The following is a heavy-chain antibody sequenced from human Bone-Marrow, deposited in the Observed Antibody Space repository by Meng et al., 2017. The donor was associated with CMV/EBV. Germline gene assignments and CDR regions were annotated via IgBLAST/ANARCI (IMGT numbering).Heavy chain of an antibody. CDR1: GFSLSTSGTC. D-gene: IGHD5-24*01. Sequence: SGPTLVKPTPTLTLTCTFSGFSLSTSGTCVSWVRQPPGKALEWLALIDWDDDKFYSTSLKTRLTISKDTSKNQVVLTMTNMDPVDTATYYCARTVGDGYNLVYDYWGQGTLVTVSS. J-gene: IGHJ4*02. V-gene: IGHV2-70*20. CDR2: IDWDDDK. CDR3: ARTVGDGYNLVYDY.